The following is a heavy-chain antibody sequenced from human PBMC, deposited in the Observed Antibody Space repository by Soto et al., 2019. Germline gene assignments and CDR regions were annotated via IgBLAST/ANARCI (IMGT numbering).Heavy chain of an antibody. D-gene: IGHD4-4*01. CDR1: GGSFSNYA. CDR3: ARGATVTREYFYGMDV. CDR2: IIPMSGTA. V-gene: IGHV1-69*13. Sequence: SVKVSCKTSGGSFSNYAISWVRQAPGQGLEWMGAIIPMSGTANYAQMFQGRVTITADESTNTAYMEVSSLRSEDSAVYYCARGATVTREYFYGMDVWGQGTTVTV. J-gene: IGHJ6*02.